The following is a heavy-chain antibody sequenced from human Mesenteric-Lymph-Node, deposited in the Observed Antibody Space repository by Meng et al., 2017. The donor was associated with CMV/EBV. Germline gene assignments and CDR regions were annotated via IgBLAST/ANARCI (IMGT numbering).Heavy chain of an antibody. CDR3: VRQLRPYCMDV. V-gene: IGHV3-9*01. CDR1: GFTFDDYV. Sequence: LKISCAASGFTFDDYVMHWVRQAPGKGLEWVSGISWNSGSIGYADSVKGRFTISRDNAKNSLFLQMNSLRVEATALYYCVRQLRPYCMDVWGQGTTVTVSS. D-gene: IGHD5-24*01. J-gene: IGHJ6*02. CDR2: ISWNSGSI.